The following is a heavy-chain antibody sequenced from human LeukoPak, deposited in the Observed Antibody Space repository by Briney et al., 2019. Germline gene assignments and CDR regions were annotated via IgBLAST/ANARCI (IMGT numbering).Heavy chain of an antibody. Sequence: SVKVSCKASGGTFSSYAISWVRQAPGQGLEWMGRIIPIFGTANYAQKFQGRVTITTDESTSTAYMELSSLRSEDTAVYYCAAVPYYYDSSGYFHWGQGTLVTVSS. CDR2: IIPIFGTA. CDR3: AAVPYYYDSSGYFH. J-gene: IGHJ4*02. CDR1: GGTFSSYA. V-gene: IGHV1-69*05. D-gene: IGHD3-22*01.